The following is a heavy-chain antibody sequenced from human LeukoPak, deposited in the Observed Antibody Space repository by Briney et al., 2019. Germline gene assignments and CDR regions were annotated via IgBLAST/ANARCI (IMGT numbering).Heavy chain of an antibody. D-gene: IGHD3-22*01. V-gene: IGHV3-23*01. CDR2: ISGGATST. CDR3: ARDRGRYYDSRGFYWGYYFDS. CDR1: GFSFSNYA. Sequence: PGGSLRLSCADSGFSFSNYAMSWVRQAPGKGLEWVSAISGGATSTFYADSVKGRFTISRDNSKDTLYLQMSSVRVDDTAVYYCARDRGRYYDSRGFYWGYYFDSWGQGILVTVST. J-gene: IGHJ4*02.